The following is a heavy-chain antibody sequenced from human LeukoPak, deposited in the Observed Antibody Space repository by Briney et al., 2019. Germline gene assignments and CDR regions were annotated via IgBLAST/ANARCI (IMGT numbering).Heavy chain of an antibody. CDR1: GGSISSYY. CDR3: AREYCGGDCYSP. V-gene: IGHV4-59*01. CDR2: IYYSGST. J-gene: IGHJ5*02. D-gene: IGHD2-21*02. Sequence: SETLSLTCTVSGGSISSYYWSWIRQPPGKGLEWIGYIYYSGSTNYNPSLKSRVTISVDTSKNQFSLKLSSVTAADTAVYYCAREYCGGDCYSPWGQGTLVTVSS.